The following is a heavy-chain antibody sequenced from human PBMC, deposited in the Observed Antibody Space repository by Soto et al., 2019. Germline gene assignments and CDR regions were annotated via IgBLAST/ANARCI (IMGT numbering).Heavy chain of an antibody. D-gene: IGHD2-2*01. J-gene: IGHJ4*02. V-gene: IGHV4-31*03. CDR1: GGSISSGGYY. Sequence: QVQLQESGPGLVKPSQTLSLTCTVSGGSISSGGYYWSWIRQHPGKGLEWIGYIYYSGSTYYNPSLTSRVTISVDTSKNQFSLKLSSVTAADTAVYYCARGRSSTSPYHIGYWGQGTLVTVSS. CDR2: IYYSGST. CDR3: ARGRSSTSPYHIGY.